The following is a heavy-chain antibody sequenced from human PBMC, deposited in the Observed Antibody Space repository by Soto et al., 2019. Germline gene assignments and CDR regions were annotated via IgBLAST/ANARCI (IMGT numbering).Heavy chain of an antibody. D-gene: IGHD6-6*01. Sequence: PGGSLRLSCAASGFTFSSYAMSWVRQAPGKGLEWVSAISGSGGSTYYADSVKGRFTISRDNSKNTLYLQMNSLRAEDTAVYYCAKSGPGSSSYSTYYFDYWGQGTLVTVSS. J-gene: IGHJ4*02. V-gene: IGHV3-23*01. CDR1: GFTFSSYA. CDR2: ISGSGGST. CDR3: AKSGPGSSSYSTYYFDY.